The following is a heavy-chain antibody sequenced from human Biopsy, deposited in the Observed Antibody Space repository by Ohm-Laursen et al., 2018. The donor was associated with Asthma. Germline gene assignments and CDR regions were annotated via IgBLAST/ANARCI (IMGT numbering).Heavy chain of an antibody. D-gene: IGHD1-26*01. V-gene: IGHV3-30*18. CDR1: GFSFSNYG. CDR2: ISFDGTDR. CDR3: AKEVFPGWELRRGPDS. Sequence: SLRLSCSASGFSFSNYGMHWVRQAPGKGLDWVAVISFDGTDRNYTDSVKGRFTISRDNTRNTLHLEMNSLRAEDTAVYFCAKEVFPGWELRRGPDSWGQGTLVTVSS. J-gene: IGHJ4*02.